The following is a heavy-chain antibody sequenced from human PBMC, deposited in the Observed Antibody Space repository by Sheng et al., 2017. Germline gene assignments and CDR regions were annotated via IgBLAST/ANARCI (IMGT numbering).Heavy chain of an antibody. CDR3: ARELIVVVPAATYWYFDL. J-gene: IGHJ2*01. Sequence: EVQLVESGGGLVQPGGSLRLSCAASGFTFSSYWMSWVRQAPGKGLEWVANIKQDGSEKYYVDSVKGRFTISRDNAKNSLYLQMNSLRAEDTAVYYCARELIVVVPAATYWYFDLWGRGTLVTV. V-gene: IGHV3-7*01. CDR1: GFTFSSYW. D-gene: IGHD2-2*01. CDR2: IKQDGSEK.